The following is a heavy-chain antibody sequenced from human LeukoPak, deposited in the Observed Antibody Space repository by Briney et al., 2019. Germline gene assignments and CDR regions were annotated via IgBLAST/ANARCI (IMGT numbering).Heavy chain of an antibody. CDR2: ISYDGSNK. CDR1: GFTFSSYA. J-gene: IGHJ4*02. V-gene: IGHV3-30*04. D-gene: IGHD3-10*01. Sequence: GRSLRLSCAASGFTFSSYAMHWVRQAPGKGLEWVAVISYDGSNKYYADSVKGRFTISRDNSKNTLYLQMNSLRAEDTAVYYCARDQRGVISYFDYWGQGTLVTVSS. CDR3: ARDQRGVISYFDY.